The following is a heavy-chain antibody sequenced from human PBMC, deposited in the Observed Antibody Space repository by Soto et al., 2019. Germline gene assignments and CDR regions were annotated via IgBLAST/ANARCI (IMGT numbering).Heavy chain of an antibody. CDR1: GFTFKIYA. CDR2: INTDGSII. J-gene: IGHJ4*02. V-gene: IGHV3-74*01. CDR3: ARDTDGFHY. Sequence: PGGSTELSSAASGFTFKIYAMGGVRQAPGKGLVWVSGINTDGSIIDYADSVKGRFTVSRDNAKNTLYLQMNSLRAEDTAVYYSARDTDGFHYWGQGTLVTVSS.